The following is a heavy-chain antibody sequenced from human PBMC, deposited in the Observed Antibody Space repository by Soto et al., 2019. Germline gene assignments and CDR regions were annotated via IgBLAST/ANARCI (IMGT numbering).Heavy chain of an antibody. CDR2: INPNSGGT. D-gene: IGHD2-2*01. CDR1: GYTFTGYY. CDR3: ARRREYCSSTSCYEDLNDAFDI. J-gene: IGHJ3*02. Sequence: ASVKVSCKASGYTFTGYYMHWVRQAPGQGLEWMGWINPNSGGTNYAQKFQGWVTMTRDTSISTAYMELSRLRSDDTAVYYCARRREYCSSTSCYEDLNDAFDIWGQGTMVTVSS. V-gene: IGHV1-2*04.